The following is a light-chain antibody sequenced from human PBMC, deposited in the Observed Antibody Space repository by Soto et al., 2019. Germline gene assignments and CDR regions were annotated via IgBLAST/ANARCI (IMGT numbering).Light chain of an antibody. J-gene: IGKJ3*01. Sequence: EIGLTQSPGSLSLSPGERATLSCRASQGVSSSSLAWYQQKPGQAPRLLIYGASNRATGIPDRFSGSGSGPYFTLTISRLEPQDFAVYYCQHYARSPPFTFGPGTKVDV. CDR3: QHYARSPPFT. CDR1: QGVSSSS. CDR2: GAS. V-gene: IGKV3-20*01.